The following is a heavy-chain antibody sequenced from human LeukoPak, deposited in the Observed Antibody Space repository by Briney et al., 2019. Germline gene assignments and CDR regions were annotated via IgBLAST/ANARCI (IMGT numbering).Heavy chain of an antibody. D-gene: IGHD3-10*01. Sequence: GGSLRLSCAASGFTFSSYWMHWVRQAPGKGLVWVSRINTDGSSTSYADSVKGRFTISRDNAKNTLYLQMNSLRAEDTAVYYCARDQDYYGSGSYGPDYWGQGILVTVSS. CDR1: GFTFSSYW. CDR3: ARDQDYYGSGSYGPDY. J-gene: IGHJ4*02. CDR2: INTDGSST. V-gene: IGHV3-74*01.